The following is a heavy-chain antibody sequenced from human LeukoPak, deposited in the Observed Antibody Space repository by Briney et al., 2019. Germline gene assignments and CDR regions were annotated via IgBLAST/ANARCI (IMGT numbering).Heavy chain of an antibody. CDR2: IYYSGST. CDR1: GGSISSYY. Sequence: PSETLSLTCTVSGGSISSYYWSWIRQPPGKGLEWIGYIYYSGSTYYNPSLKSRVTISVDTSKNQFSLKLSSVTAADTAVYYCARPPIAAAGTYFDLWGRGTLVTVSS. D-gene: IGHD6-13*01. V-gene: IGHV4-59*08. CDR3: ARPPIAAAGTYFDL. J-gene: IGHJ2*01.